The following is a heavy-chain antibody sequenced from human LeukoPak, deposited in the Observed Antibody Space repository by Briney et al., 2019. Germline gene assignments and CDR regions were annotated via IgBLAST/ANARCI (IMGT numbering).Heavy chain of an antibody. D-gene: IGHD2-15*01. CDR1: GFTFSSYG. J-gene: IGHJ3*02. CDR3: ARDECSGGSCYSSGFDAFDI. CDR2: VRYGGSTK. V-gene: IGHV3-33*01. Sequence: GGSLRLSCAASGFTFSSYGMYWVRQAPGKGLEWVAVVRYGGSTKYYAGSVKGRFTISRDSSKNTLYLEMNSLRAEDTAVYYCARDECSGGSCYSSGFDAFDIWGQGTMVTVSS.